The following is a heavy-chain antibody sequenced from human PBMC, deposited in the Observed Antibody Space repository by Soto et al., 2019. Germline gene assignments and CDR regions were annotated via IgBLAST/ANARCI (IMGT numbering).Heavy chain of an antibody. D-gene: IGHD6-13*01. CDR3: TRDASRDSSARGWFDP. V-gene: IGHV3-21*01. Sequence: GGSLRLSCAASGFTFRSFTMNWVRQAPGKGLEWVSTISSNSAYIYHTDALRGRFTISRDNAKNSLHLQMNSLRAEDTAVYYCTRDASRDSSARGWFDPWGPGTLVTVSS. CDR2: ISSNSAYI. J-gene: IGHJ5*02. CDR1: GFTFRSFT.